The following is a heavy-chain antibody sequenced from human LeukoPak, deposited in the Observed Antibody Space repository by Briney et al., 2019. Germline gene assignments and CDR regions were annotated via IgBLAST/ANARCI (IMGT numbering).Heavy chain of an antibody. Sequence: SQTLSLTCAISGDSVSSNSAAWNWIRQSPSRGLEWLGRTYYRSKWYSDYAVSVKSRITINPDTSKNQFSLQLNSVTPEDTAVYYCARARDIVVVPAASPYMDVWGKGTTVTVSS. V-gene: IGHV6-1*01. CDR3: ARARDIVVVPAASPYMDV. D-gene: IGHD2-2*01. CDR1: GDSVSSNSAA. CDR2: TYYRSKWYS. J-gene: IGHJ6*03.